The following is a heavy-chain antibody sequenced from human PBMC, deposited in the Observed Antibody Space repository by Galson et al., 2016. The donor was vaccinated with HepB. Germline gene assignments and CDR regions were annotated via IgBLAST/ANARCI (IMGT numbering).Heavy chain of an antibody. V-gene: IGHV1-3*01. CDR1: GYPFSGYTFINYA. CDR2: INAGVGNT. D-gene: IGHD1-26*01. Sequence: SVKVSCKASGYPFSGYTFINYAISWVRQAPGQGLEWMGWINAGVGNTHYSVDFQGRVTITRDTIASTAYMELTSLRSEDTAVYYCARLLVGATNGFGYWGQGTLVTVSS. J-gene: IGHJ5*01. CDR3: ARLLVGATNGFGY.